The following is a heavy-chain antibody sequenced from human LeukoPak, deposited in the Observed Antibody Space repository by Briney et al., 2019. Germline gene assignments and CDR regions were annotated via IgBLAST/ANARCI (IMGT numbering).Heavy chain of an antibody. V-gene: IGHV3-23*01. D-gene: IGHD5-24*01. J-gene: IGHJ4*02. CDR1: GFTSSSYA. CDR3: AKDQFDGYNAFAY. CDR2: ISPSGDET. Sequence: PGGSLGLSCTASGFTSSSYAMSWVRQASGKGLEWVSGISPSGDETNYADSVKGRFTISRDNSKDTLYLQMNSLRAEDTAVYYCAKDQFDGYNAFAYWGQGTLVTVSS.